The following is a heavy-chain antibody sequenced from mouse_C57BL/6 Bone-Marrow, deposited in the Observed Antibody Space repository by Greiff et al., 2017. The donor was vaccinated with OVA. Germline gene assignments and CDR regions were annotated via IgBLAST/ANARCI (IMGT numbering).Heavy chain of an antibody. CDR1: GYTFTDYY. Sequence: VQLQQSGPELVKPGASVKISCKASGYTFTDYYMNWVKQSHGKSLEWIGDINPNNGGTSYNQKFKGKATLTVDKSSSTAYMELRSLTSEDSAVYYCARIYDGYPAWFAYWGQGTLVTVSA. CDR3: ARIYDGYPAWFAY. CDR2: INPNNGGT. V-gene: IGHV1-26*01. D-gene: IGHD2-3*01. J-gene: IGHJ3*01.